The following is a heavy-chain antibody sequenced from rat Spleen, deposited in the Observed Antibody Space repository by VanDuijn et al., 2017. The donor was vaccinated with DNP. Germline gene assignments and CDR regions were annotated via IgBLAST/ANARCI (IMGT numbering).Heavy chain of an antibody. Sequence: EVLLVESGGGLVQPGRSLKLSCAASGFTFNNYWMTWIRQVPGKGLEWVASISYDGRNTYYGDSVKGRFTISRDNGKTTLYLQMDSLRSEDTATYYCSRRNYGNSLNWFVYWGQGTLVTVSS. CDR2: ISYDGRNT. CDR3: SRRNYGNSLNWFVY. J-gene: IGHJ3*01. CDR1: GFTFNNYW. D-gene: IGHD1-11*01. V-gene: IGHV5-29*01.